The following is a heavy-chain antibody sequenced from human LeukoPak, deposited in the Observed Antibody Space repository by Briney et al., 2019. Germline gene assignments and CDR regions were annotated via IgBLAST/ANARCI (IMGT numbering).Heavy chain of an antibody. V-gene: IGHV3-23*01. D-gene: IGHD2-8*01. Sequence: GGSLRLSCAASGFTFSSYAMSWVRQAPGKGLEWVSAISGSGGSTYYADSVKGRFTISRDNSKNTLYLQMNSLRAEDTAVYYCAKDRDPQDIVLMVYASPPDYWGQGTLVTVPS. CDR1: GFTFSSYA. CDR2: ISGSGGST. CDR3: AKDRDPQDIVLMVYASPPDY. J-gene: IGHJ4*02.